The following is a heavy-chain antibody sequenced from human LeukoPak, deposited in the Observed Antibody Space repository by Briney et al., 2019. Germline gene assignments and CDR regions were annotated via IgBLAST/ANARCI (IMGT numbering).Heavy chain of an antibody. V-gene: IGHV4-39*07. J-gene: IGHJ2*01. D-gene: IGHD5-18*01. Sequence: PSETLSLTCTVSGGSISSSSYYWGWIRQPPGKGLEWIGSIYYSGSTYYNPSLKSRVTISVDTSKNQFSLKLSSVTAADTAVYYCARGGMYSYGVYFDLWGRGTLVTVSS. CDR2: IYYSGST. CDR3: ARGGMYSYGVYFDL. CDR1: GGSISSSSYY.